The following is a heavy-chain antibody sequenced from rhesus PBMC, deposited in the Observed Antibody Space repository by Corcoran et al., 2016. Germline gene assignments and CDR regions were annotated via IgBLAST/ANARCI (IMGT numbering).Heavy chain of an antibody. V-gene: IGHV4S12*01. Sequence: QVQLQESGPGVVKPSETLSLTCAVSGGTISSGYCYWSWIRQPPGKGLEWIGGIYSNSQSTNYNPSLKSRVTISKDTSKNQFSLKLSSVTATDTAVYYCAREGKAFDYWGQGVLVTVSS. J-gene: IGHJ4*01. CDR3: AREGKAFDY. CDR2: IYSNSQST. CDR1: GGTISSGYCY.